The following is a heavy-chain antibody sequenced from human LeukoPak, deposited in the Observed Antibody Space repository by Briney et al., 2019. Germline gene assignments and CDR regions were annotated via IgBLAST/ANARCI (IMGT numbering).Heavy chain of an antibody. J-gene: IGHJ4*02. CDR2: IFYSGST. D-gene: IGHD1-1*01. Sequence: SETLSLTCTVSGGSISSSSYYWGWIRQPPGKGLEWIGNIFYSGSTYYSPSLNSRVTISVDTSKNQFSLKLSSVTAADTAVYYCARHSTASGYLNYFDYWGQGTLVTVSS. V-gene: IGHV4-39*01. CDR3: ARHSTASGYLNYFDY. CDR1: GGSISSSSYY.